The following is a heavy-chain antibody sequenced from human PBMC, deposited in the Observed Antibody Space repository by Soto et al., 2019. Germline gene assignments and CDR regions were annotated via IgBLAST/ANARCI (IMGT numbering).Heavy chain of an antibody. CDR3: ARADIVLVPAARKYWFDP. J-gene: IGHJ5*02. Sequence: SVKVSCKASGGTFSSYAISWVRQAPGQGLEWMGGIIPIFGTANYAQKFQGRVTITADESTSTAYMELSSLRSEDTAVYYCARADIVLVPAARKYWFDPWGQGTLVTVSS. CDR2: IIPIFGTA. V-gene: IGHV1-69*13. CDR1: GGTFSSYA. D-gene: IGHD2-2*01.